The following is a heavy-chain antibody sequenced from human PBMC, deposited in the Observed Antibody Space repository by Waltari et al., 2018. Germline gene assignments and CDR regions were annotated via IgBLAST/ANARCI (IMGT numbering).Heavy chain of an antibody. CDR1: GGTFSSYA. D-gene: IGHD2-2*01. CDR2: IIPIFGTA. Sequence: VQLVQSGAEVKKPGSSVKVSCKASGGTFSSYAISWVRQAPGQGLEWMGGIIPIFGTANYAQKFQGRVTITADKSTSTAYMELSSLRSEDTAVYYCARGPEGCSSTSCYYYYYYMDVWGKGTTVTVSS. V-gene: IGHV1-69*14. CDR3: ARGPEGCSSTSCYYYYYYMDV. J-gene: IGHJ6*03.